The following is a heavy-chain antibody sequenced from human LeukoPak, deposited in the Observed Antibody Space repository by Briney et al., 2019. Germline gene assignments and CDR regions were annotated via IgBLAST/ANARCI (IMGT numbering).Heavy chain of an antibody. J-gene: IGHJ6*03. CDR3: ARTSLGTIYYYYMDV. D-gene: IGHD2-2*01. CDR2: INPSGGST. CDR1: GYTFTSYY. V-gene: IGHV1-46*01. Sequence: GASVKVSCKASGYTFTSYYMHWVRQAPGQGLEWMGIINPSGGSTSYAQKFQGRVSMTRDTSTSTVYMELSSLRSEDTAVYYCARTSLGTIYYYYMDVWGKGTTVTVSS.